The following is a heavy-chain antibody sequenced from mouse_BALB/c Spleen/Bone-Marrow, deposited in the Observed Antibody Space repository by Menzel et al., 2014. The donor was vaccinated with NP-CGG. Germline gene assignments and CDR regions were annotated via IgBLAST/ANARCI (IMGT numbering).Heavy chain of an antibody. CDR3: ARLGSSASFVY. CDR1: GVDFSRYW. J-gene: IGHJ3*01. Sequence: AAGGVDFSRYWMSWVRQAPGKGLEWIGEINPDSNTINYTPSLKDKFIISRDNAKNTLYLQMSKVRSEDTALYYCARLGSSASFVYWGQGPLVTVSA. CDR2: INPDSNTI. V-gene: IGHV4-1*02. D-gene: IGHD3-2*02.